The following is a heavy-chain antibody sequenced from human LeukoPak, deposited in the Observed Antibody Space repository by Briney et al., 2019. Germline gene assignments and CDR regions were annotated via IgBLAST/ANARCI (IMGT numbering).Heavy chain of an antibody. D-gene: IGHD2-15*01. J-gene: IGHJ4*02. V-gene: IGHV4-59*01. CDR2: IYYSGST. CDR1: GGSISSYY. CDR3: ARDALIGLFDS. Sequence: SETLSLTCTVSGGSISSYYWSWIRQPPGKGLEWIGYIYYSGSTNYNPSLKSRVTISVDTSKNQFSLKLSSVTAADTAVYYCARDALIGLFDSWGQGTLVTVSS.